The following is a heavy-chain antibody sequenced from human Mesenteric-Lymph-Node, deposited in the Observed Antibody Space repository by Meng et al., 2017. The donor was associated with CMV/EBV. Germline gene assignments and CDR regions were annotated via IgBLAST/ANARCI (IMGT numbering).Heavy chain of an antibody. CDR1: GFTFSSYS. CDR2: ISSSGSTI. V-gene: IGHV3-48*04. CDR3: ARDYLKGYCSSTSCPWYFDL. Sequence: GESLKISCAASGFTFSSYSMNWARQAPGKGLEWVSYISSSGSTILYADSVKGRFTISRDNAKNSLYLQMNSLRAEDTALYYCARDYLKGYCSSTSCPWYFDLWGRGTLVTVSS. D-gene: IGHD2-2*01. J-gene: IGHJ2*01.